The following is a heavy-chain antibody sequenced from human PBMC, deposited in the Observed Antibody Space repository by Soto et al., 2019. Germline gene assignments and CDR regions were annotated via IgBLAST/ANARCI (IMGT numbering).Heavy chain of an antibody. D-gene: IGHD1-26*01. J-gene: IGHJ4*02. Sequence: EVQLVESGGGLVQPGRSLRLSCAASGFTFDDYAMHWVRQAPGKGLEWVSGISWNSGSKGYADSVKGRFTISRDNAKNSLYLQMNSLRAEDTALYYCAKDIRYGWSYSIDYWGQGTLVTVSS. CDR1: GFTFDDYA. CDR2: ISWNSGSK. V-gene: IGHV3-9*01. CDR3: AKDIRYGWSYSIDY.